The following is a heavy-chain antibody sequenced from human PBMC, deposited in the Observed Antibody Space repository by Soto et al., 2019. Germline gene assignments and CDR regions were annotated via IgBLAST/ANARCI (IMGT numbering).Heavy chain of an antibody. Sequence: PSETLSLTCTVSGGSISSGGYYWSWIRQHPGKGLEWIGYIYYSGSTYYNPSLKSRVTISVDTSKNQFSLKLSSVTAADTAVYYCARVYWSGYPEGYFDYWGQGTLVTVSS. V-gene: IGHV4-31*03. D-gene: IGHD3-3*01. J-gene: IGHJ4*02. CDR2: IYYSGST. CDR3: ARVYWSGYPEGYFDY. CDR1: GGSISSGGYY.